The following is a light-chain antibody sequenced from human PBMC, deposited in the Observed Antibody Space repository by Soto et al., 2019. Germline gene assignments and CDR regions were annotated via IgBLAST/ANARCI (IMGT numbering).Light chain of an antibody. Sequence: EIVLTQSPGTLSLSPGERATLSCRASQSVSSSYLAWYQQKPGQAPRLLIYGASSRATGIPDRFSGSGSGTAFTLTISRLEPEDFAMYYCQQYGDSPWTFGQGTKVEIK. CDR1: QSVSSSY. V-gene: IGKV3-20*01. CDR2: GAS. CDR3: QQYGDSPWT. J-gene: IGKJ1*01.